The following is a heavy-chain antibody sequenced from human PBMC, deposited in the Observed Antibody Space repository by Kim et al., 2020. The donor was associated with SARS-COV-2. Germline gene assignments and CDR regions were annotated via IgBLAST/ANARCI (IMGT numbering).Heavy chain of an antibody. CDR2: IRSKANSYAT. J-gene: IGHJ3*02. V-gene: IGHV3-73*01. Sequence: GGSLRLSCAASGFIFTDSAMHWVRQASGKGLEWVGRIRSKANSYATAYAASLKGRFTISRDDSKNTAYLQLNSLATEDTAVYYCTRVSPDPGSYYDVFD. CDR3: TRVSPDPGSYYDVFD. D-gene: IGHD3-10*01. CDR1: GFIFTDSA.